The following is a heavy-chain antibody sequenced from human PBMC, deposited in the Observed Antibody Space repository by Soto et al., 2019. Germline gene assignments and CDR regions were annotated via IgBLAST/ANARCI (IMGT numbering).Heavy chain of an antibody. J-gene: IGHJ3*02. V-gene: IGHV3-48*01. CDR2: IMPGRSHI. CDR3: SIETVGATSVHVFDI. D-gene: IGHD1-26*01. Sequence: EVQLVESGGGLVQPGGSLRLTCAASGFTLSIYSMNWVRQAPGKGLEWVSYIMPGRSHIFYADSVKGRFTIARDNAKNSLYLQMNSLRAEDTALYYCSIETVGATSVHVFDIWGQGTMVTVSS. CDR1: GFTLSIYS.